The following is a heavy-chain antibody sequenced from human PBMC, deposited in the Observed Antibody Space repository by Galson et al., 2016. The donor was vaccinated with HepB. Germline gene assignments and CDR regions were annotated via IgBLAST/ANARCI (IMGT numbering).Heavy chain of an antibody. CDR1: GFTFSTHA. D-gene: IGHD3-10*01. CDR3: VKESTEARGEVNYFDF. CDR2: IGGTIGTT. J-gene: IGHJ4*02. V-gene: IGHV3-23*01. Sequence: SLRLSCAASGFTFSTHAMTWVRQAPGEGLEWVSGIGGTIGTTYYVGSVKGRFTISRDNSKNTLYLQMKSLRAEDTAVYYCVKESTEARGEVNYFDFWGQGTLVTVSS.